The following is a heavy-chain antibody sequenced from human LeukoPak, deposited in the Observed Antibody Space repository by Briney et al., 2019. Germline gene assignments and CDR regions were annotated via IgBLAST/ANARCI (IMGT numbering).Heavy chain of an antibody. CDR2: IYSGGST. V-gene: IGHV3-53*01. Sequence: GGSLRLSCAASGFTVSSNYMSWVRQAPGKGLEWVSVIYSGGSTYYADSVKGRFTISRDNFKNTLYLQMNSLRAEDTAVYYCARGGEIAVAEFDYWGQGTLVTVSS. J-gene: IGHJ4*02. D-gene: IGHD6-19*01. CDR1: GFTVSSNY. CDR3: ARGGEIAVAEFDY.